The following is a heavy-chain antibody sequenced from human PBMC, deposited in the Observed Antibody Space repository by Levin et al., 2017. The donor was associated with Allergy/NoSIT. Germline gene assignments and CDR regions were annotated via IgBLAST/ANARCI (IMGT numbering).Heavy chain of an antibody. J-gene: IGHJ2*01. D-gene: IGHD4-17*01. CDR2: ISSSGSTI. V-gene: IGHV3-11*01. CDR3: ARTTVTTGHWYFDL. Sequence: GGSLRLSCAASGFTFSDYYMSWIRQAPGKGLEWVSYISSSGSTIYYADSVKGRFTISRDNAKNSLYLQMNSLRAEDTAVYYCARTTVTTGHWYFDLWGRGTLVTVSS. CDR1: GFTFSDYY.